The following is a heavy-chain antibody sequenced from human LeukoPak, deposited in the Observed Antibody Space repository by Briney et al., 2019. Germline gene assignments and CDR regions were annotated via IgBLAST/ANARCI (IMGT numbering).Heavy chain of an antibody. CDR1: GFTFSSYA. CDR2: IRYDGSNK. J-gene: IGHJ4*02. V-gene: IGHV3-30*02. Sequence: PGGSLRLSCAASGFTFSSYAMSWVRQAPGKGLEWVAFIRYDGSNKYYADSVKGRFTISRDNSKNTLYLQMNSLRAEDTAVYYCAKCEIWFGELSDYYFDYWGQGTLVTVSS. CDR3: AKCEIWFGELSDYYFDY. D-gene: IGHD3-10*01.